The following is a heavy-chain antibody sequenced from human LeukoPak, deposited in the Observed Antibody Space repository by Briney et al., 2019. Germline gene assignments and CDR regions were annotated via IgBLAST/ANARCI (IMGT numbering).Heavy chain of an antibody. CDR1: GGSISSGSYY. J-gene: IGHJ6*03. V-gene: IGHV4-39*07. Sequence: SETLSLTCTVSGGSISSGSYYWGWIRQPPGKGLEWIGSIYYSGSTYYNPSLKRRVTISVDTSKNQFSLRLSSVTAADTAVYYCARLGRPGGYYMDVWGKGTTVTISS. D-gene: IGHD4-23*01. CDR2: IYYSGST. CDR3: ARLGRPGGYYMDV.